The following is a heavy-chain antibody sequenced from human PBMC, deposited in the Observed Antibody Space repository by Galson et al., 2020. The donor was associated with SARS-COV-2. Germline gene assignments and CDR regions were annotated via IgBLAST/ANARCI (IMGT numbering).Heavy chain of an antibody. Sequence: SETLSLTCTVSGGSVSSGSYYWSWIRQPPGKGLEWIGYIYYSGSTNYNPSLKSRVTISVDTSKNQFSLKLSSVTAADTAVYYCASPRIVGATSADYWGQGTLVTVSS. D-gene: IGHD1-26*01. CDR2: IYYSGST. V-gene: IGHV4-61*01. J-gene: IGHJ4*02. CDR3: ASPRIVGATSADY. CDR1: GGSVSSGSYY.